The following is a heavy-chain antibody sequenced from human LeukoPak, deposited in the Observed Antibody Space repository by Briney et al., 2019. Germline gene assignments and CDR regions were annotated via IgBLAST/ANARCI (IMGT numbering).Heavy chain of an antibody. Sequence: ASVKVSCKASGYTFTGYYIHWVRQAPGQGLEWMGWINPNSGDTNYAQKFQGRVTMTRDTSISTAYMELSRLRSDDTAVCYCARYRVGSGWYDAFDIWGQGTMVTVSS. CDR1: GYTFTGYY. CDR3: ARYRVGSGWYDAFDI. CDR2: INPNSGDT. D-gene: IGHD6-19*01. V-gene: IGHV1-2*02. J-gene: IGHJ3*02.